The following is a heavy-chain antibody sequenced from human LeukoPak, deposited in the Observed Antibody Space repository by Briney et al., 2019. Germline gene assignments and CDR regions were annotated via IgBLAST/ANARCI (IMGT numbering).Heavy chain of an antibody. CDR1: GGSISSSNW. J-gene: IGHJ4*02. CDR3: ARVNYYGSGSKDY. V-gene: IGHV4-4*02. Sequence: SETLSLTCAVSGGSISSSNWWSWVRQPPGKGLEWIGEIYHSGSTNYNPSLKSRVTISVDKSKNQFSLKLSSVTAADTAVYYCARVNYYGSGSKDYWGQGTLVTVSS. D-gene: IGHD3-10*01. CDR2: IYHSGST.